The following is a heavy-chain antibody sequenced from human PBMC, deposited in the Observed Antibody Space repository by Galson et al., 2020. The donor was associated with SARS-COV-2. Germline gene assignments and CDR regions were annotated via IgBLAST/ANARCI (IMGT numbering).Heavy chain of an antibody. Sequence: SETLSLTCTVSGGSISSSSYYWGCIRPPPGKGLEWIGNIYYSGSTYYNPSVQSRVTIFADISKNQISLKLSSVTAADTAVYYCASRGRWELPADYWGQGTLVTVSS. V-gene: IGHV4-39*01. CDR3: ASRGRWELPADY. D-gene: IGHD1-26*01. CDR1: GGSISSSSYY. CDR2: IYYSGST. J-gene: IGHJ4*02.